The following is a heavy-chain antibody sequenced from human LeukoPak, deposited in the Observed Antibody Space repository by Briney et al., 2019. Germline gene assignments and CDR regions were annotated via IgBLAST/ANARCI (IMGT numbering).Heavy chain of an antibody. J-gene: IGHJ4*02. CDR3: ASRTTVSRSLDY. CDR2: IYYSGST. V-gene: IGHV4-31*03. CDR1: GGSISSGGYY. D-gene: IGHD4-17*01. Sequence: SQTLTLTCTVSGGSISSGGYYWSWIRQHPGKGLEWIGYIYYSGSTYYNPSPKSRVTISVGTSKNQFSLKLSSVTAADTAVYYCASRTTVSRSLDYWGQGTLVTVSS.